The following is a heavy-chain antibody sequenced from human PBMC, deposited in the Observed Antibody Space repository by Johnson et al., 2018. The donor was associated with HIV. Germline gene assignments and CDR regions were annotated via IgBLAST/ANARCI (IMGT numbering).Heavy chain of an antibody. V-gene: IGHV3-66*01. CDR3: AREMAATNAWALDI. D-gene: IGHD5-24*01. CDR1: GFTFCSNW. J-gene: IGHJ3*02. CDR2: ISSDGRT. Sequence: VQLVESGGNLVQPGGSLRLSCAVSGFTFCSNWMSWVRQAPGKGLEWVSGISSDGRTHYPDTVKGRFSISRDNSKNTLYLQMNSLRAEDTAVYYCAREMAATNAWALDIWGQGTMVTVSS.